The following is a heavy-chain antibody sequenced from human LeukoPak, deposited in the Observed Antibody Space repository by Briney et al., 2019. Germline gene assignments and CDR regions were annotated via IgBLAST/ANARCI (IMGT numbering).Heavy chain of an antibody. CDR1: GFTFSSYG. V-gene: IGHV3-33*01. Sequence: GRSLRLSCAASGFTFSSYGMHWVRQAPGKGLEWVAVIWNDGSNKYYADSVKGRFTISRDNSKNTLYLEMNSLRAEDTAVYYCARRDRSRRGLVISGGDAFDIWGQGTTVTVSS. CDR3: ARRDRSRRGLVISGGDAFDI. CDR2: IWNDGSNK. J-gene: IGHJ3*02. D-gene: IGHD3/OR15-3a*01.